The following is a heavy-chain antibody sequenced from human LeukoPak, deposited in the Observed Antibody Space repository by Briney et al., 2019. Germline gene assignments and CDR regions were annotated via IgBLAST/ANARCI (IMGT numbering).Heavy chain of an antibody. D-gene: IGHD2-2*01. CDR1: GGSISRYY. CDR3: ARRTYYYYYCGMDV. Sequence: KPSETLSLTCTVSGGSISRYYWSWIRQPPGKGLEWMGYIYYSGNTNYNPSLKSRVTISVDTSKNQFSLKLSSVTAADAAVYYCARRTYYYYYCGMDVWGQGTTVTVSS. J-gene: IGHJ6*02. V-gene: IGHV4-59*08. CDR2: IYYSGNT.